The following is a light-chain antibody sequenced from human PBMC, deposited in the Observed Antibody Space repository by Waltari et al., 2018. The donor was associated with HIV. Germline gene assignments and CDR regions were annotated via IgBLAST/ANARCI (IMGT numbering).Light chain of an antibody. CDR1: DTDHYD. V-gene: IGLV2-14*01. CDR2: GVV. J-gene: IGLJ2*01. Sequence: QSALTQPASVSGSPGQSITISCTGTDTDHYDVSWYQHRPGEAPKVIIFGVVNRPSGVSNRVSRSRPGNTASLTISGLLAEDEADYFCTSYISSAIPVFGGGTKVTVL. CDR3: TSYISSAIPV.